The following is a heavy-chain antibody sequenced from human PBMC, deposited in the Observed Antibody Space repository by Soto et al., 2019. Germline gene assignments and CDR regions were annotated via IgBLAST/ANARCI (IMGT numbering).Heavy chain of an antibody. J-gene: IGHJ5*02. CDR2: INAGNGNT. CDR1: GYTFTSYA. CDR3: ARDSGKPAAIPNNWFDP. V-gene: IGHV1-3*05. D-gene: IGHD2-2*01. Sequence: QVQLVQSGAEEKKPGASVKVSCKASGYTFTSYAMHWVRQAPGQRLEWMGWINAGNGNTKYSQNFQGRVTITRDTSASTAYMELSSLRSEDTAVYYCARDSGKPAAIPNNWFDPWGQGTLVTVSS.